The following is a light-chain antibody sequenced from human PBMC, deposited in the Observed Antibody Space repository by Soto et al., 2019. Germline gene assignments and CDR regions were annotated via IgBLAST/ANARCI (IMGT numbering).Light chain of an antibody. Sequence: EIVLAQSPATLSLSPGERATLSCRVSQSVSSYLAWYQQKPGQAPRLLIYDASNRATGIPARFSGSGFGTEFTLTISSLQSEDFAVYYCQQYKNWPLFGQGTRLEIK. CDR2: DAS. J-gene: IGKJ5*01. CDR3: QQYKNWPL. V-gene: IGKV3-11*01. CDR1: QSVSSY.